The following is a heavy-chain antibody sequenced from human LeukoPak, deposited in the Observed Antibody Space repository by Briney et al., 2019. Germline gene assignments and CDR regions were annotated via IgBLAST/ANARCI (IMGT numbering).Heavy chain of an antibody. V-gene: IGHV3-74*03. CDR1: GFTFNTYW. CDR3: AKDQGRRYYYYYGMDV. CDR2: ISSDGSSA. Sequence: GGSLRLSCAASGFTFNTYWMHWVRQAPGMGLVWVSRISSDGSSATSADSVKGRFTISRDNSKNTLYLQMNSLRAEDTAVYYCAKDQGRRYYYYYGMDVWGQGTTVTVSS. J-gene: IGHJ6*02.